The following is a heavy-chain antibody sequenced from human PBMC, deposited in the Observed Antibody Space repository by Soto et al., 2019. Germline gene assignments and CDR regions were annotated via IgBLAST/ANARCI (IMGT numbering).Heavy chain of an antibody. CDR1: GITFINAW. V-gene: IGHV3-15*01. CDR2: IKNKADGGTT. J-gene: IGHJ4*02. CDR3: TTDPGDYEDF. D-gene: IGHD4-17*01. Sequence: EAHLVESGGDLVKPGGCLRLSCAVSGITFINAWMSWVRKSPGKGLEWVGRIKNKADGGTTDYAAPVRGRFTISRDDAKNTLFLQMNSLEIEDTSVYYCTTDPGDYEDFWGQGTLVTVSS.